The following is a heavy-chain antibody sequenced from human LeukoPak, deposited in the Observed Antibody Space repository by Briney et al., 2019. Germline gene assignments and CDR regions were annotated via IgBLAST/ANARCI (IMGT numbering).Heavy chain of an antibody. V-gene: IGHV3-64*01. CDR1: GFTFSSYA. Sequence: GSLRLSCAASGFTFSSYAMYWVRQPPAQGLEYVSVISSNGSGTYYANSVKGRFTISRDNSKTTLYLQRGSPRAEAMAVYYCARRPSSSSYYFASWGQGTLVTVSS. CDR2: ISSNGSGT. CDR3: ARRPSSSSYYFAS. D-gene: IGHD6-6*01. J-gene: IGHJ4*02.